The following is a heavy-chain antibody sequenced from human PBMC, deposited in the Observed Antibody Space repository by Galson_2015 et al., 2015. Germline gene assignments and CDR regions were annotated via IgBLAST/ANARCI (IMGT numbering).Heavy chain of an antibody. V-gene: IGHV3-30*03. J-gene: IGHJ4*02. CDR1: GFTFSSYG. Sequence: SLRLSCAASGFTFSSYGMHWVRQAPGKGLEWVAVISYDGSNKYYADSVKGRFTISRDNSKNTLYLQMNSLRAEDTAAYYCAREVGDTAMETGFDYWGQGTLVTVSS. CDR3: AREVGDTAMETGFDY. CDR2: ISYDGSNK. D-gene: IGHD5-18*01.